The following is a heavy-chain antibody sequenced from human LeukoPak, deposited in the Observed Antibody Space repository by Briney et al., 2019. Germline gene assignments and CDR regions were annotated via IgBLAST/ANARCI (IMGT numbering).Heavy chain of an antibody. J-gene: IGHJ4*02. CDR1: GFIFSSDW. CDR2: IDTDGRGT. CDR3: ARDRPNYYGSDGHYYRRDGDY. D-gene: IGHD3-22*01. V-gene: IGHV3-74*01. Sequence: GGSLRLSCVASGFIFSSDWMHWVRQTPGKGLEWVSRIDTDGRGTSYAGSVEGRFTISRDNSENTLYLQMHSLRAEDTAVYYCARDRPNYYGSDGHYYRRDGDYWGRGTLVSVSS.